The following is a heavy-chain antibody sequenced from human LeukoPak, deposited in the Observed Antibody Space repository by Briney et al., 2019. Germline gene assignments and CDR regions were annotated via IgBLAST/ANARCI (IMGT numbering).Heavy chain of an antibody. Sequence: GGPLRLSCAASGFTFSNYWMNWVRQAPGKGLEWVANINRDGSEIYYVDSVKGRFTISRDNAKRSLSLQMNSLRAEDTALYYCARVPSDWGFFDYWGQGALVTVSS. D-gene: IGHD7-27*01. CDR2: INRDGSEI. CDR1: GFTFSNYW. V-gene: IGHV3-7*01. J-gene: IGHJ4*02. CDR3: ARVPSDWGFFDY.